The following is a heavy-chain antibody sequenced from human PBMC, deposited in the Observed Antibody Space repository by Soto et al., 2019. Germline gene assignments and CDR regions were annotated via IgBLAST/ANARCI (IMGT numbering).Heavy chain of an antibody. Sequence: PGGSLRLSCAASGFIFTNYGMHWVRQAPGKGLEWVAVISYDGRNQYCADSVKGRFTISRDQSKTTLHLEMKSLRAEDTAVYFCARDESNEWLGLDYWGRGTLVTVSS. D-gene: IGHD6-19*01. CDR2: ISYDGRNQ. V-gene: IGHV3-30*03. CDR3: ARDESNEWLGLDY. CDR1: GFIFTNYG. J-gene: IGHJ4*02.